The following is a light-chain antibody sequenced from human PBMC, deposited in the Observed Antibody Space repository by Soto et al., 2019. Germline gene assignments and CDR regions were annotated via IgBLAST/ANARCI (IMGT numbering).Light chain of an antibody. CDR1: QSLVFSDGDTY. Sequence: DVVMTQSPLSLPVTLGQPASISCRSSQSLVFSDGDTYLSWFHLRPGQSPRRLIYKVSDRDSGVPDRFSGSGSGTDFTLKISRVEADDFGIYYCMQGTHWPYTFGQGTKLEIK. CDR2: KVS. J-gene: IGKJ2*01. CDR3: MQGTHWPYT. V-gene: IGKV2-30*01.